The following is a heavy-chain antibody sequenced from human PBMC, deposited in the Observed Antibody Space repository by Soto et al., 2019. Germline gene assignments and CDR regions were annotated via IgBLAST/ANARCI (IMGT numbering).Heavy chain of an antibody. D-gene: IGHD2-8*02. CDR3: TGEVASGY. J-gene: IGHJ4*02. V-gene: IGHV3-30*03. CDR1: GFTVSTYG. Sequence: QVQLVESGGGVVQPGRSLRLSCAVSGFTVSTYGMHWVRQAPGKGLEWVAVISRDGGTKYYADSVKGRFTISRDNSSNTLFLEIKSLRSDDRAIYYCTGEVASGYWGQGSLVTVSS. CDR2: ISRDGGTK.